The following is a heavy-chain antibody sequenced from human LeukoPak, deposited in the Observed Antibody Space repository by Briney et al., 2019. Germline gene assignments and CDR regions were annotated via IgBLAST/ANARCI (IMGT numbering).Heavy chain of an antibody. Sequence: ASVKVSCKASGYTFTSYYMHWVRQAPGQGLEWMGIINPSGGSTSYAQKFQGRVTMTRDTSTSTVYMELSSLRSEDTAVYYCARDDGSSWYEGYNWFDPWGQGTLVTVSS. CDR2: INPSGGST. V-gene: IGHV1-46*01. J-gene: IGHJ5*02. CDR3: ARDDGSSWYEGYNWFDP. CDR1: GYTFTSYY. D-gene: IGHD6-13*01.